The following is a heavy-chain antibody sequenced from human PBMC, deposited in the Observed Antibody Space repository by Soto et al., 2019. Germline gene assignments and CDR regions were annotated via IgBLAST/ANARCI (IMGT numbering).Heavy chain of an antibody. CDR2: ISASGDST. Sequence: GGSPRLSCIVSGFNFNTHAMSWVRQAPGKGLEWVSGISASGDSTYYADSVKGRFTISRDNSKNTLFLQMNTLRAEDTAVYYCPKVNGGYSGWFDPWGQGTLVTVSS. D-gene: IGHD6-25*01. J-gene: IGHJ5*02. CDR1: GFNFNTHA. V-gene: IGHV3-23*01. CDR3: PKVNGGYSGWFDP.